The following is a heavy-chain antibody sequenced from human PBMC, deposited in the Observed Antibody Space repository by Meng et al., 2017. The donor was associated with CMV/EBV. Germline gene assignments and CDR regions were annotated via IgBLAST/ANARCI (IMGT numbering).Heavy chain of an antibody. V-gene: IGHV2-5*02. CDR2: IYWDDDK. J-gene: IGHJ4*02. D-gene: IGHD3-22*01. CDR1: GFSLRTSGGG. CDR3: ARLYDSSGYYLGYFDY. Sequence: HITVKESRSTLMKHTQTLTLTCTFSGFSLRTSGGGVGWIRQPPGKALEWLALIYWDDDKRYSPSLKSRLTITKDTSKNQVVLTMTNMDPVDTATYYCARLYDSSGYYLGYFDYWGQGTLVTVSS.